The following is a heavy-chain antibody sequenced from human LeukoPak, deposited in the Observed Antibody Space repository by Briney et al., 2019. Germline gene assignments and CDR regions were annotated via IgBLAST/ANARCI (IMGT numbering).Heavy chain of an antibody. J-gene: IGHJ4*02. CDR2: ISWNSGSI. Sequence: GGSLRLSCAASGFTFDDYAMHWVRQAPGKGLEWVSGISWNSGSIGYADSVKGRLTISRDNAKNSLYLQMNSLRAEDTALYYCAKARTTAPRSLPDYWGQGTLVTVSS. D-gene: IGHD4-11*01. V-gene: IGHV3-9*01. CDR1: GFTFDDYA. CDR3: AKARTTAPRSLPDY.